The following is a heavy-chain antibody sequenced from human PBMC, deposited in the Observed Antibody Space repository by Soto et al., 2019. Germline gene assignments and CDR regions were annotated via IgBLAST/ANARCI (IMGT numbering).Heavy chain of an antibody. CDR3: VRDYLWSFDY. D-gene: IGHD2-8*01. CDR1: GFTYSSYN. Sequence: VGAPILSCAASGFTYSSYNMNLVRQAPGKGLEWVSYITRTGGAISYAASVKGRFTISRDNAKNSLYLQMNCLRDEDTAVYYCVRDYLWSFDYWGQGTLVTVSS. V-gene: IGHV3-48*02. J-gene: IGHJ4*02. CDR2: ITRTGGAI.